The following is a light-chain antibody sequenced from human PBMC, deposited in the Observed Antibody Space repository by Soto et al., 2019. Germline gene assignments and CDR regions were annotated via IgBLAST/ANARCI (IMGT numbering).Light chain of an antibody. V-gene: IGKV1-5*01. Sequence: DIQVTQSPSTLSASVGDRVTITCRASQNISSWLAWYQQKPGTAPKLLIYDASGLQSGVPSRFSGSGSGTDFNLTIGGLPPDDFATYYCQQYNGFNTFGLGTKLE. CDR3: QQYNGFNT. CDR1: QNISSW. CDR2: DAS. J-gene: IGKJ2*01.